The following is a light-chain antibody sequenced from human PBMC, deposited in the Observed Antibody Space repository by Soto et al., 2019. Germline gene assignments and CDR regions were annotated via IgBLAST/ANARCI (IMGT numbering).Light chain of an antibody. Sequence: EIVLTQSPATLSLSPGERATLSCRASQSISTYLAWYQQKPGQAPRLFIFDASSRASGVPARFSGSGSGTDLTITISSLEPEDFAVYYCQQRSKWPITFGQGTRLEIK. V-gene: IGKV3-11*01. J-gene: IGKJ5*01. CDR1: QSISTY. CDR2: DAS. CDR3: QQRSKWPIT.